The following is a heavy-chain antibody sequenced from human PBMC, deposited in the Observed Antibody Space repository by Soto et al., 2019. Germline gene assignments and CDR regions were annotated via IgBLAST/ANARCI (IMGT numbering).Heavy chain of an antibody. CDR3: ASGGGDIVVVPAAMGY. CDR2: IIPMFGTA. D-gene: IGHD2-2*01. CDR1: GDTFSSYA. J-gene: IGHJ4*02. Sequence: SVKVSCKASGDTFSSYAINWVRQAPGQGLEWMGRIIPMFGTANYAQKIKGRVTITAGESTSTAYKEQSSLRSEDTAVYFCASGGGDIVVVPAAMGYWGQGTLVTVSS. V-gene: IGHV1-69*13.